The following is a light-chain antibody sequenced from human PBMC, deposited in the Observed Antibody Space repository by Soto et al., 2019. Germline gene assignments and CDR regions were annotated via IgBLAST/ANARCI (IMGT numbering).Light chain of an antibody. J-gene: IGKJ3*01. V-gene: IGKV3-20*01. CDR3: QQYGSSPAVT. CDR2: GAS. CDR1: QSVSSSY. Sequence: EIVLTQSPGTLSLSPGERATLSCRASQSVSSSYLAWYQQKPGQASRLLIYGASSRATGIPDRFSGSGSGTDFTLTISRLEPEDFAVYYCQQYGSSPAVTFGPGTKVDIK.